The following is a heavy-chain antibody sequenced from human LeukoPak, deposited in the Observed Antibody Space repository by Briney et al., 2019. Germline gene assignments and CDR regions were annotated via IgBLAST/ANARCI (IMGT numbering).Heavy chain of an antibody. V-gene: IGHV1-69*05. CDR2: IIPIFGTA. D-gene: IGHD4-23*01. Sequence: SVKVSCKASGGTFSSYAISRVRQAPGQGLEWMGGIIPIFGTANYAQKFQGRVTITTDESTSTAYMELSSLRSEDTAVYYCTTGYGGAGYYYYMDVWGKGTTVTVSS. J-gene: IGHJ6*03. CDR3: TTGYGGAGYYYYMDV. CDR1: GGTFSSYA.